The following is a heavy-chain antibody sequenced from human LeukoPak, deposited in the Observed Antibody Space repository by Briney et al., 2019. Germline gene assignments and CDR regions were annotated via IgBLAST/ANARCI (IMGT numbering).Heavy chain of an antibody. CDR2: IIPFLGIA. J-gene: IGHJ6*03. V-gene: IGHV1-69*04. CDR1: GGTFNSSA. CDR3: ARGSGYSSSWYAVLGPTFSYYMDV. D-gene: IGHD6-13*01. Sequence: GSSVKVSCKASGGTFNSSAISWVRQAPGQGLEWMGRIIPFLGIANYAQKFQGRVTITADKSTSTAYMELSSLRSEDTAVYYCARGSGYSSSWYAVLGPTFSYYMDVWGKGTTVTVSS.